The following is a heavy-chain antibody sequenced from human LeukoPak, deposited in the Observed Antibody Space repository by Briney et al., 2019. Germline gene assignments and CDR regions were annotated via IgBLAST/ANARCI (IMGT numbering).Heavy chain of an antibody. D-gene: IGHD1-26*01. CDR1: GFTFTKYW. V-gene: IGHV3-74*01. Sequence: PGGSLRLSCAASGFTSGFTFTKYWMSWVRQAPGKGLVWVSRIKTDGSEASYADAVRGRFVVSRDNSRSTLFLLMNSLREDDTATYFCARDVGPYGGSPGADWGQGTQVTVSS. CDR3: ARDVGPYGGSPGAD. J-gene: IGHJ4*02. CDR2: IKTDGSEA.